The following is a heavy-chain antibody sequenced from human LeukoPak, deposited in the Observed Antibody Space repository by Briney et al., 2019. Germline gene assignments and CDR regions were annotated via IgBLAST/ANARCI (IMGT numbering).Heavy chain of an antibody. V-gene: IGHV3-30*18. Sequence: GGSLRLSCAASGFTFSGYGMHWVRQAPGKGLEWVAVISYDGSNKYYADSVKGRFTISRDNSKNTLYLQMNSLRAEDTAVYYCAKDHCGGACYWEGFDYWGQGTLVTVSS. CDR1: GFTFSGYG. CDR2: ISYDGSNK. CDR3: AKDHCGGACYWEGFDY. D-gene: IGHD2-21*02. J-gene: IGHJ4*02.